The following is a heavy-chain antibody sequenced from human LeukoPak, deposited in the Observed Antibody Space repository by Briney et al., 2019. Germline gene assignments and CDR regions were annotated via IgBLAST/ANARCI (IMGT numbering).Heavy chain of an antibody. CDR3: ARGGGSGSYSYFDY. Sequence: SETLSLTCAVYGGSFSGYYWSWIRQPPGKGLEWIGEINHSGSTNYNPSLKSRVTISADTSKNQFSLKLSSVTAADTAVYYCARGGGSGSYSYFDYWGQGTLVTVSS. V-gene: IGHV4-34*01. D-gene: IGHD1-26*01. CDR2: INHSGST. CDR1: GGSFSGYY. J-gene: IGHJ4*02.